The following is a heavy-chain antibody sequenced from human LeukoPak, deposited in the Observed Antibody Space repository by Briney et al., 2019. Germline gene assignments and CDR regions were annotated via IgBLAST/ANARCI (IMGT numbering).Heavy chain of an antibody. V-gene: IGHV1-2*02. CDR1: GYTFTGFY. J-gene: IGHJ4*02. CDR2: INPNSGGT. CDR3: ARKDYIWGSYPLDY. Sequence: ASVKVSCKASGYTFTGFYMHWVRQAPGQGLEWMGWINPNSGGTNYAQKFQGRVTMTRDTSISTAYMELSRLRSDDTAVYYCARKDYIWGSYPLDYWGQGTLVTASS. D-gene: IGHD3-16*01.